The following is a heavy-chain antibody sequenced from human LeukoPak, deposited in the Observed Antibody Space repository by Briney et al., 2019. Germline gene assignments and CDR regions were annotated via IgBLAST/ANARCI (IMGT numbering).Heavy chain of an antibody. V-gene: IGHV4-59*01. J-gene: IGHJ4*02. CDR2: IYYSGST. CDR3: ARGREWEPKVFDY. Sequence: NPSETLSLTCAVYGGSFSGYYWSWIRQPPGKGLEWIGYIYYSGSTNYNPSLKSRVTISVDTSKNQFSLKLSSVTAADTAVYYCARGREWEPKVFDYWGQGTLVTVSS. D-gene: IGHD1-26*01. CDR1: GGSFSGYY.